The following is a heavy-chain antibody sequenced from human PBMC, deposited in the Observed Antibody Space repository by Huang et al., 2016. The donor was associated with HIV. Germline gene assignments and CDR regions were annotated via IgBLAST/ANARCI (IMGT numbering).Heavy chain of an antibody. D-gene: IGHD6-6*01. V-gene: IGHV1-8*01. Sequence: QVQLVQSGAEVRKPGASVKVSCEASGYSFAWYDITWVRQATGQGLEWMGWMNPNSGNTGYAQKLQGRVTMTRNTSISTAYMELSSLRSEDTAKYFCVRGWYIAALPYFDYWGQGTLVTVSS. J-gene: IGHJ4*02. CDR2: MNPNSGNT. CDR3: VRGWYIAALPYFDY. CDR1: GYSFAWYD.